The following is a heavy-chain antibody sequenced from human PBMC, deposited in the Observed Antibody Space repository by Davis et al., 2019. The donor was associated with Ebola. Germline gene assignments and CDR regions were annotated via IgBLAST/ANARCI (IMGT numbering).Heavy chain of an antibody. Sequence: ASVKVSCKASGYTFTGYYMHWVRQAPGQGLEWMGWINPNSGGTNYAQKFQGWVTMTRDTSISTAYMELSRLRSDDTAVYYCARESIAVAGTNHFDYWGQGTLVTVSS. V-gene: IGHV1-2*04. CDR3: ARESIAVAGTNHFDY. CDR1: GYTFTGYY. D-gene: IGHD6-19*01. CDR2: INPNSGGT. J-gene: IGHJ4*02.